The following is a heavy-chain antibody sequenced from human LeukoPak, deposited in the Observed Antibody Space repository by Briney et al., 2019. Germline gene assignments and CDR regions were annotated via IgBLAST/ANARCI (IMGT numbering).Heavy chain of an antibody. J-gene: IGHJ3*02. CDR3: ARELTGTTLDI. CDR2: IYYSGST. Sequence: SETLSLTCTVSGGSISSYYWSWIRQPPGKGLEWIGYIYYSGSTNYNPSLKSRVTISVDTSKNQFSLKLSSVTAADTAVYHCARELTGTTLDIWGQGTMVTVSS. D-gene: IGHD1-20*01. V-gene: IGHV4-59*01. CDR1: GGSISSYY.